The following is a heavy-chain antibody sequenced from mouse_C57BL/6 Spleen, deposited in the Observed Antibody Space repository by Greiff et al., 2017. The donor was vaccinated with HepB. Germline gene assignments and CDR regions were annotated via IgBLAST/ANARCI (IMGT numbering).Heavy chain of an antibody. Sequence: QVQLQQSGAELVRPGASMTLSCKASGYTFTDYEMHWVKQTPVHGLEWIGAIDPETGGTAYNQKFKGKAILTADKSSSTAYMELRSLTSDDSAVYYCTRRRYDYYAMDYWGQGTSVTVSS. CDR2: IDPETGGT. V-gene: IGHV1-15*01. CDR3: TRRRYDYYAMDY. J-gene: IGHJ4*01. CDR1: GYTFTDYE.